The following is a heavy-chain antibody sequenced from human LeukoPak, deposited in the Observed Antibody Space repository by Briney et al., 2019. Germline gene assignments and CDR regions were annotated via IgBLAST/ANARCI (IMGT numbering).Heavy chain of an antibody. D-gene: IGHD3-22*01. Sequence: SETLSLTCTVSGGSISSSSYYWGWIRQPPGKGLEWIGSIYYSGSTYYNPSLKSRVTISVDTSKNQFSLKLSSVTAADTAVYYCVRLGDNSGYYPLDYWGQGTLVTVSS. CDR2: IYYSGST. CDR3: VRLGDNSGYYPLDY. V-gene: IGHV4-39*01. CDR1: GGSISSSSYY. J-gene: IGHJ4*02.